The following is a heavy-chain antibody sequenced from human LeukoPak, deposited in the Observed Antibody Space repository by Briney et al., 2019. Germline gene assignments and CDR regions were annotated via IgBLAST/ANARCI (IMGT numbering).Heavy chain of an antibody. CDR2: IYYSGST. Sequence: PSQTLSLTCTVSGGSISSGGYYWSWIRQHPGKGLEWIGYIYYSGSTYYNPSLKSRVTISVDTSKNQFSLKLSSVTAADTAVYYCARHKSRDCSSTSCPFDYWGQGTLVTVSS. J-gene: IGHJ4*02. V-gene: IGHV4-31*03. D-gene: IGHD2-2*01. CDR1: GGSISSGGYY. CDR3: ARHKSRDCSSTSCPFDY.